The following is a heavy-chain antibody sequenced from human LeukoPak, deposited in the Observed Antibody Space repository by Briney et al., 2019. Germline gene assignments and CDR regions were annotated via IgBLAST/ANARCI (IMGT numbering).Heavy chain of an antibody. CDR2: IDSDGRSA. Sequence: AGGSLRLSCAASGFTFSSYWMHWVRQAPGKGLVWVARIDSDGRSASYADSVKGRFTISRDNAKNTLYLQMNSLRAEDTAVYYCASDDYGDLVNAFDIWGQGTMVTVSS. D-gene: IGHD4-17*01. J-gene: IGHJ3*02. V-gene: IGHV3-74*01. CDR3: ASDDYGDLVNAFDI. CDR1: GFTFSSYW.